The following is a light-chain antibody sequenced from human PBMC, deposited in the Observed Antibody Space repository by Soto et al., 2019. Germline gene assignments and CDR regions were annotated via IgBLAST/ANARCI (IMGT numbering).Light chain of an antibody. Sequence: DIQRTQSPSSLSASVGDRVTFTCRATLDISNSLNWYQQKPGKAPKLLIYRASNLETGVPSRFSGSGSGTDFSLTISSLQPEDIATYYCQQYDDVPLFGGGPKVEIK. CDR3: QQYDDVPL. J-gene: IGKJ4*01. CDR1: LDISNS. V-gene: IGKV1-33*01. CDR2: RAS.